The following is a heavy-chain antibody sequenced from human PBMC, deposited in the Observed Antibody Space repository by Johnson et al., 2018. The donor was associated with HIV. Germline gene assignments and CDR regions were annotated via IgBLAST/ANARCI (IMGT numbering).Heavy chain of an antibody. CDR1: GLTFNNYP. D-gene: IGHD6-13*01. V-gene: IGHV3-30*04. Sequence: QVQLVEYGGGVVQPGRSLRLSCLVSGLTFNNYPIHWVRQAPGKGLEWVTVISHDGDNKYHADSVKGRLTISRDNAKNSLHLQMNSLRAEDTAVYYCARAGSSWYDDAFDIWGQGTMVTVSS. J-gene: IGHJ3*02. CDR3: ARAGSSWYDDAFDI. CDR2: ISHDGDNK.